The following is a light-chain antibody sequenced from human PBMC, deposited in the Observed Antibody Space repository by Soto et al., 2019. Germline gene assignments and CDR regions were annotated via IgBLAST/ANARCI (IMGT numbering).Light chain of an antibody. CDR2: EDS. V-gene: IGLV2-23*01. CDR1: SSDAGNYNF. CDR3: CSYAGSSTSWV. Sequence: QAVVTQPASVSGSPGQSINISCTGTSSDAGNYNFVSWYQQHPGKAPKVIIYEDSTRPSGVSNRISGSKSGNTASLTISGLQAEDEADYYCCSYAGSSTSWVFGGGTKLTVL. J-gene: IGLJ3*02.